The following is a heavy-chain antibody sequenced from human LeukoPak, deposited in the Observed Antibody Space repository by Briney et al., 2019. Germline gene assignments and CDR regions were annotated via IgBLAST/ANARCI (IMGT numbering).Heavy chain of an antibody. CDR1: GYTFTSYG. CDR3: ATLPVKLLLKYFQH. J-gene: IGHJ1*01. Sequence: ASVKVSCKASGYTFTSYGISWVRQAPGKGLEWMGGFDPEDGETIYAQKFQGRVTMTEDTSTDTAYMELSSLGSEDTAVYYCATLPVKLLLKYFQHWGQGTLVTVSS. V-gene: IGHV1-24*01. CDR2: FDPEDGET. D-gene: IGHD2-15*01.